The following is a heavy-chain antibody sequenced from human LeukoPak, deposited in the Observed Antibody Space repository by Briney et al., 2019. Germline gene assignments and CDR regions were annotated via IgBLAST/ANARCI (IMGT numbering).Heavy chain of an antibody. V-gene: IGHV3-20*04. Sequence: GGSLRLSCAASGFMFDDYGMSWVRQAPGKGLEWVSGINWNGGRTGYADSVKGRFTISRDNAKNSLYLQMNSLRAEDTALYYCARVRGSGSYSGHYFDYWGQGTLVTVSS. CDR1: GFMFDDYG. CDR3: ARVRGSGSYSGHYFDY. D-gene: IGHD3-10*01. CDR2: INWNGGRT. J-gene: IGHJ4*02.